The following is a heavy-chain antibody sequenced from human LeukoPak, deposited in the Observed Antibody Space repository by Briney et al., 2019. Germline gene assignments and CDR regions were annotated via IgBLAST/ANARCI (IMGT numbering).Heavy chain of an antibody. CDR2: ISYDGSNI. D-gene: IGHD3-9*01. J-gene: IGHJ4*02. CDR1: GFTFSSYA. Sequence: SGGSLRLSCAASGFTFSSYAMHWVRQAPGEGLEWVAVISYDGSNIYYADSVKGRFTISRDNSKNTLYLQMNSLRAEDTAVYYCARRARLRYFDWLYPAFGPLDYWGQGTLVTVSS. V-gene: IGHV3-30-3*01. CDR3: ARRARLRYFDWLYPAFGPLDY.